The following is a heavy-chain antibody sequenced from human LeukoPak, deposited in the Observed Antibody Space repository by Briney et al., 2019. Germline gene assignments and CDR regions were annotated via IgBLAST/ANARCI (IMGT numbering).Heavy chain of an antibody. J-gene: IGHJ6*03. V-gene: IGHV4-34*01. CDR1: GGSFSGYY. Sequence: SETLSLTCAVYGGSFSGYYWSWIRQPPGKGLEWIGEINHSGSTNYNPSLKSRVTISVDTSKNQFSLKLSSVTAADTAVYYCAREPDYDFWSGYFPQRDYYYYMDVWGKGTTVTVSS. CDR3: AREPDYDFWSGYFPQRDYYYYMDV. D-gene: IGHD3-3*01. CDR2: INHSGST.